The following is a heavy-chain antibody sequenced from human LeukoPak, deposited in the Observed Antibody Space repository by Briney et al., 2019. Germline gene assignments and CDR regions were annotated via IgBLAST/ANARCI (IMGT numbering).Heavy chain of an antibody. CDR2: TYYRSKWYN. CDR1: GDSLSSNSAA. V-gene: IGHV6-1*01. D-gene: IGHD2-15*01. J-gene: IGHJ5*02. Sequence: SQTLSLTCAISGDSLSSNSAAWNWIRQSPSRGLEWLGRTYYRSKWYNDYAVSVKSRITINPDTSKNQFSLQLNSVTPEDTAVYYCARDPVGYCSGGSCWTRGWFDPWGQGTLVTVSS. CDR3: ARDPVGYCSGGSCWTRGWFDP.